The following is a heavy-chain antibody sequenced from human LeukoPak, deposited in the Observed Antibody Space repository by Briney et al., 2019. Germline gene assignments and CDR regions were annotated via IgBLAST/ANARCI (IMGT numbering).Heavy chain of an antibody. V-gene: IGHV4-30-4*08. Sequence: SETLSLTCTVSGGSISSGDYYWSWIRQPPGKGLEWIGYIYYSGSTYYNPSLKSRVTISVDTSKNQFSLKLSSVTAADTAVYYCASIVVVPAAMGYWGQGTLVTVSS. CDR2: IYYSGST. CDR3: ASIVVVPAAMGY. CDR1: GGSISSGDYY. J-gene: IGHJ4*02. D-gene: IGHD2-2*01.